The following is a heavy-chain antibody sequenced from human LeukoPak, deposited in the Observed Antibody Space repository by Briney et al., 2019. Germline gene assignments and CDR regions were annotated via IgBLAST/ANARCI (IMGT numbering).Heavy chain of an antibody. Sequence: SVKVSCKASGGTFSSYAISWVRQAPGQGLEWMGGIIPIFGTANYAQKFQGRVTITADESTSTAYMELSSLRSEDTAVYYCARDLEYCSSTSCFGDYWGQGTLVTVSS. J-gene: IGHJ4*02. CDR2: IIPIFGTA. V-gene: IGHV1-69*13. CDR1: GGTFSSYA. CDR3: ARDLEYCSSTSCFGDY. D-gene: IGHD2-2*01.